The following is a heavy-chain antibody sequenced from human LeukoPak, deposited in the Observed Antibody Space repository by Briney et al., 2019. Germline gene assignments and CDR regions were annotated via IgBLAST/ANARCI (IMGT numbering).Heavy chain of an antibody. CDR3: ARGEWLLNY. CDR1: GYTFTDYY. V-gene: IGHV1-2*02. CDR2: INSKSGGT. J-gene: IGHJ4*02. D-gene: IGHD5-24*01. Sequence: ASVKVSCKASGYTFTDYYIHWVRQAPGQGLEWMGWINSKSGGTNYAQKFQGRVTVTRDTSISTAYMELSRLRSDDTAMYYCARGEWLLNYWGQGTLVTVSS.